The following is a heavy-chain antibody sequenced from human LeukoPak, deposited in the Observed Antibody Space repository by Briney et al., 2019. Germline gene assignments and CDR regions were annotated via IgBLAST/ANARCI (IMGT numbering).Heavy chain of an antibody. Sequence: GGSLRLSCAASGFTFSSYAMSWVRQAPGKGLEWVSAISGSGGSTYYADSVKGRFTISRDNSKNTLFLQMNSLRAEDTAVYSCAKTNSNYYYYYYMDVWGKGTTVTVSS. CDR2: ISGSGGST. D-gene: IGHD4-11*01. CDR3: AKTNSNYYYYYYMDV. J-gene: IGHJ6*03. CDR1: GFTFSSYA. V-gene: IGHV3-23*01.